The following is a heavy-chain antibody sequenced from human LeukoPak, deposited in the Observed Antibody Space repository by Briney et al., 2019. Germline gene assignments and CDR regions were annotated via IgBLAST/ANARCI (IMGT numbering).Heavy chain of an antibody. D-gene: IGHD1-1*01. Sequence: ASVKVSCKASGYTFTSYYMHWVRQAPGQGLEWMGIINPSGGSTSYAQRFQGRVTMTRDTSTSTVYMELSSLRSEDTAVYYCARAVGNDVGAFDIWGQGTMVTVSS. CDR3: ARAVGNDVGAFDI. V-gene: IGHV1-46*03. CDR1: GYTFTSYY. J-gene: IGHJ3*02. CDR2: INPSGGST.